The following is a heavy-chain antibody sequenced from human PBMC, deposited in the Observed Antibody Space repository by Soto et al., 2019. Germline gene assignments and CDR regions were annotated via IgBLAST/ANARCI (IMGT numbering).Heavy chain of an antibody. CDR3: AREPYYDFWSGSPRSWYFDH. CDR2: ISSSSSYT. J-gene: IGHJ4*02. CDR1: GFTFSDYY. V-gene: IGHV3-11*06. Sequence: LRLSCAASGFTFSDYYMSWIRQAPGKGLEWVSYISSSSSYTNYADSVKGRFTISRDNAKNSLYLQMNSLRAEDTAVYYCAREPYYDFWSGSPRSWYFDHWGQGTLVTVSS. D-gene: IGHD3-3*01.